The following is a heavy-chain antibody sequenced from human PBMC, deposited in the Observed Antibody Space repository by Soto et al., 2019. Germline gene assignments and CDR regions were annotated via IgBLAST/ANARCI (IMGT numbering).Heavy chain of an antibody. V-gene: IGHV3-23*01. D-gene: IGHD6-13*01. CDR1: GFTFTNYG. CDR2: ISDSGGST. Sequence: EVQLLESGGGLVQPGGSLRLSCAASGFTFTNYGMTWVRQAPGKGLEWVAAISDSGGSTYYADSVKGRFTMSRDNSKNTLYLQMNRLRAEDTAVYYCAKAHRSSWCWFHPWGQGTLVTVSS. CDR3: AKAHRSSWCWFHP. J-gene: IGHJ5*02.